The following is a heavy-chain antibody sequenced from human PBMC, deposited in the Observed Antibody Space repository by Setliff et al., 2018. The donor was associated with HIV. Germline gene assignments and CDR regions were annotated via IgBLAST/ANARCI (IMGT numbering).Heavy chain of an antibody. V-gene: IGHV4-61*02. CDR1: GGSISSGSYY. Sequence: SETLSLTCTVSGGSISSGSYYWSWIRQPAGKGLEWIGRIYTSGSTNYNPSLKSRVTISVDTSKNQFSLKLSSVSAADTAVYYCARAGYHSGWSGLDIWGQGTMVTVSS. CDR3: ARAGYHSGWSGLDI. D-gene: IGHD6-19*01. CDR2: IYTSGST. J-gene: IGHJ3*02.